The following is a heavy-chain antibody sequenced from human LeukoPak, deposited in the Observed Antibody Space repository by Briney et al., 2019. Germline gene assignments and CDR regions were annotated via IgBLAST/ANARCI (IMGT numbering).Heavy chain of an antibody. CDR1: GGSISSAGYY. CDR2: IYYSGSA. D-gene: IGHD6-13*01. Sequence: SETLSLTCTVSGGSISSAGYYWAWIRQPPGKGLEWIGSIYYSGSAYYNPSLKSRVAISVDTSKSQFSLKLTSLTAADTAVYYCARSGAAEGPTHNWFDPWGQGTQVTVSS. CDR3: ARSGAAEGPTHNWFDP. J-gene: IGHJ5*02. V-gene: IGHV4-39*01.